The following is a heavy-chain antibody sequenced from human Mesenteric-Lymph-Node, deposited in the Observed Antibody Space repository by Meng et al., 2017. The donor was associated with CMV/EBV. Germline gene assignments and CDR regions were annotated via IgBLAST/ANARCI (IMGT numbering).Heavy chain of an antibody. V-gene: IGHV5-51*01. CDR2: IYHGDSDT. D-gene: IGHD2-2*02. Sequence: GESLKTSCQGSGYNFTTNWIGWVRQMPGKGLEWMGIIYHGDSDTRYRPFFQGQVTISVDKFLSTAYPQWSSLKASDTAMYYCARLPPYCSSTSCYNYDFYYAMDVWGQGTTVTVSS. CDR1: GYNFTTNW. CDR3: ARLPPYCSSTSCYNYDFYYAMDV. J-gene: IGHJ6*02.